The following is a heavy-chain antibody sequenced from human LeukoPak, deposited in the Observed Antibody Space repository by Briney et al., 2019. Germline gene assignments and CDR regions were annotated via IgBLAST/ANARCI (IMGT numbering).Heavy chain of an antibody. J-gene: IGHJ5*02. D-gene: IGHD6-13*01. CDR2: ISAYNGNT. V-gene: IGHV1-18*01. CDR3: ARDTAAAGTRLFDP. CDR1: GYTFTSYG. Sequence: VASVKVFCKASGYTFTSYGISWVRQAPGQGLEWMGWISAYNGNTNYAQKLQGRVTMTTDTSTSTAYMELRSLRSDDTAVYYCARDTAAAGTRLFDPWGQGTLVTVSS.